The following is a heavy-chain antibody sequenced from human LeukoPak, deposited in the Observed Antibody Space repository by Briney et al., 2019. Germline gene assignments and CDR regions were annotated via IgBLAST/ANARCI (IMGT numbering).Heavy chain of an antibody. CDR3: ARVVTSFDY. J-gene: IGHJ4*02. V-gene: IGHV4-34*01. D-gene: IGHD2-21*02. Sequence: SETLSLTCAVYGGSFSGYYWSWIRQPPGKGLEWIGEINHSGSTNYNPSLKSRVTISVDTSKNQFSLKLSSVTAADTAVYYCARVVTSFDYWGQGTLVTVSS. CDR2: INHSGST. CDR1: GGSFSGYY.